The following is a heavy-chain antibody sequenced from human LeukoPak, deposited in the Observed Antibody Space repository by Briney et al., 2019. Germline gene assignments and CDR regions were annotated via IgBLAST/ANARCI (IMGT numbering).Heavy chain of an antibody. CDR1: GYTFTFYY. J-gene: IGHJ6*02. CDR3: AKSKGRMDV. CDR2: IDPSGGST. Sequence: ASVKVSCKASGYTFTFYYMHWVRQAPGQGLEWMGIIDPSGGSTSYAQKFQGRVTMTRDTSTSTVYMELSSLTSEDTAVYYCAKSKGRMDVWGQGTTVTVSS. V-gene: IGHV1-46*01.